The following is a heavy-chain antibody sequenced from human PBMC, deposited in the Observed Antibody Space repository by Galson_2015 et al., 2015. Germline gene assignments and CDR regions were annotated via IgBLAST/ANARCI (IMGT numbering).Heavy chain of an antibody. CDR2: ISYDGSNK. CDR1: GFTFSSYG. CDR3: ARDRVKPTVTTVDY. V-gene: IGHV3-30*03. D-gene: IGHD4-17*01. J-gene: IGHJ4*02. Sequence: SLRLSCAASGFTFSSYGMHWVRQAPGKGLEWVAVISYDGSNKYYADSVKGRFTISRDNSKNTLYLQMNSLRAEDTAVYYCARDRVKPTVTTVDYWGQGTLVTVSS.